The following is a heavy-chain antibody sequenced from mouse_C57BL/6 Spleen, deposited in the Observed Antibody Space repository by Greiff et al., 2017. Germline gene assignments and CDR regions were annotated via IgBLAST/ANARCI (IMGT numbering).Heavy chain of an antibody. CDR2: IYPGDGDT. CDR1: GYAFSSYW. D-gene: IGHD3-2*02. CDR3: ARGSSGYSYYFDY. Sequence: VQLQQSGAELVKPGASVKISCKASGYAFSSYWMNWVKQRPGKGLEWIGQIYPGDGDTNYNGKFKGKATLTADKSSSTAYMQLSSLTSEDSAVYYCARGSSGYSYYFDYWGQGTTLTVSS. V-gene: IGHV1-80*01. J-gene: IGHJ2*01.